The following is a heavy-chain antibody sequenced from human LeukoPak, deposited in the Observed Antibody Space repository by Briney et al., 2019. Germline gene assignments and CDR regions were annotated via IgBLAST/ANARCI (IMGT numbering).Heavy chain of an antibody. CDR1: GGTFSSYA. Sequence: SVKVSCKASGGTFSSYAISWVRQAPGQGLEWMGRIIPIFGTAHYAQKFQGRVTITTDESTSTAYMELSSLRSEDTDVYYCARGTTVTTVSAFDIWGQGTMVTVSS. D-gene: IGHD4-17*01. J-gene: IGHJ3*02. V-gene: IGHV1-69*05. CDR2: IIPIFGTA. CDR3: ARGTTVTTVSAFDI.